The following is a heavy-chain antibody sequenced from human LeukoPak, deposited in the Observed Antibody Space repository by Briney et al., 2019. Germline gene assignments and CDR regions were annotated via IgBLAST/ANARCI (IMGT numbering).Heavy chain of an antibody. CDR1: GFTVSSNY. Sequence: GGSLRLSCAASGFTVSSNYMSWVRQAPGKGLEWVSVIYSGGSTYYADSVKGRFTISRDNSKNTLYLQMNSLRAEDTAVYYCARGQWGGDCYSYYYYGMDVWGQGTTVTVSS. V-gene: IGHV3-66*01. J-gene: IGHJ6*02. CDR2: IYSGGST. CDR3: ARGQWGGDCYSYYYYGMDV. D-gene: IGHD2-21*02.